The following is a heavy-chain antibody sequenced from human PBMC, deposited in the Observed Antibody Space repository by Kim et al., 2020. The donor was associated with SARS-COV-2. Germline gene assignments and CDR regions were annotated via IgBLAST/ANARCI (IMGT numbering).Heavy chain of an antibody. V-gene: IGHV3-23*01. J-gene: IGHJ3*02. CDR1: GFTFSGYA. CDR2: ISGSGGST. D-gene: IGHD3-3*01. CDR3: AKEIGFLEWLGAFDI. Sequence: GGSLRLSCAASGFTFSGYAMSWVRQAPGKGLEWVSDISGSGGSTYYADSVKGRFTISRDNSKNTLYLRMNSLRAEDTALYYCAKEIGFLEWLGAFDIWGQGTMVTVSS.